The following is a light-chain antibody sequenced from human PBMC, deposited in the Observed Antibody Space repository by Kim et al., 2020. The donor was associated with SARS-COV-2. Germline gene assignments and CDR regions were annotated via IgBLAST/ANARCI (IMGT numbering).Light chain of an antibody. CDR3: QSGRL. CDR2: EDN. J-gene: IGLJ2*01. CDR1: SGRIASNF. Sequence: SGSPGKTVTTSCTRSSGRIASNFVQWYQQRPGSAPTSVIYEDNQRPSWVPGRFSGSIDDSSNSASLTISGLKTEDEADYYCQSGRLFGGGTQLTVL. V-gene: IGLV6-57*03.